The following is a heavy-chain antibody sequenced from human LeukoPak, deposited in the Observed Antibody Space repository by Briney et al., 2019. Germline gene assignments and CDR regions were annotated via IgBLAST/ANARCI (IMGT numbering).Heavy chain of an antibody. V-gene: IGHV4-34*01. CDR1: GGSFSGYY. J-gene: IGHJ5*02. CDR2: INHSGST. D-gene: IGHD1-1*01. CDR3: ARVVVQLGDWFDP. Sequence: SETLSLTCAVYGGSFSGYYWSWIRQPPGKGLEWIGEINHSGSTNYNPSLKSRVTISVDTSKNQFSLKLSSVTAADTAVYYCARVVVQLGDWFDPWGQGTLVTVSS.